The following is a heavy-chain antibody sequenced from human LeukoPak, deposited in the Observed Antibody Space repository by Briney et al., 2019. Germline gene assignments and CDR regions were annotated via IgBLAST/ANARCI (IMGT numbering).Heavy chain of an antibody. Sequence: SETLSLTCAVYGGSFSGYYWSWIGQPPGKGLEWIGEINHSGSTNYNPSLKSRVTISVDTSKNQFSLKLSSVTAADTAVYYCARAPRRIVLMVYATSYFDYWGQGTLVTVSS. V-gene: IGHV4-34*01. CDR2: INHSGST. CDR1: GGSFSGYY. D-gene: IGHD2-8*01. CDR3: ARAPRRIVLMVYATSYFDY. J-gene: IGHJ4*02.